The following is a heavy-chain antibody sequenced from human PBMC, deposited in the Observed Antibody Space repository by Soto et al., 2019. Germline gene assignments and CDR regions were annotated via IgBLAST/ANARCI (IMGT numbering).Heavy chain of an antibody. CDR1: GFTFSSYW. D-gene: IGHD5-12*01. J-gene: IGHJ4*02. V-gene: IGHV3-74*01. CDR2: INSDGSTT. CDR3: VRVPTGGYAFSLDDY. Sequence: EVQLVESGGGLVQPGGSLRLSCADSGFTFSSYWMHWVRQAPGKGLVWVSRINSDGSTTTYADSVKGRFTISRDNAKNTLYLQMNSLRAEDTAVYYCVRVPTGGYAFSLDDYWGQGTLVTVSS.